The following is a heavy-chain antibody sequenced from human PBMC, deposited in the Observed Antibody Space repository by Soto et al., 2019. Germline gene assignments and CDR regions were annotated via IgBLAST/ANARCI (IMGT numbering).Heavy chain of an antibody. V-gene: IGHV4-34*01. J-gene: IGHJ4*02. CDR2: INHSGST. CDR1: GGSFSGYY. D-gene: IGHD3-3*01. CDR3: ARGMYDDFWSGHNFDY. Sequence: SETLSLPCAVYGGSFSGYYWSWIRQPPGKGLEWIGEINHSGSTNYNPSLKSRVTISVDTSKNQFSLKLSSVTAADTAVYYCARGMYDDFWSGHNFDYWGQGTLVTVSS.